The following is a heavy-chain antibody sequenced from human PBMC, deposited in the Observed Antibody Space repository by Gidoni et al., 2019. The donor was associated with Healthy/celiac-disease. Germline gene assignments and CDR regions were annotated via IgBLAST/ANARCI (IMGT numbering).Heavy chain of an antibody. V-gene: IGHV4-59*01. CDR3: AVAERSYYFDY. CDR2: IYYSGST. J-gene: IGHJ4*02. Sequence: QLQLQESGPGLVKPSETLSLTCTVSGGSISSYYWSWIRQPPGKGLEWIGYIYYSGSTNYNPSLKSRVTISVDTSKNQFSLKLSSVTAADTAVYYCAVAERSYYFDYWGQGTLVTVSS. D-gene: IGHD1-26*01. CDR1: GGSISSYY.